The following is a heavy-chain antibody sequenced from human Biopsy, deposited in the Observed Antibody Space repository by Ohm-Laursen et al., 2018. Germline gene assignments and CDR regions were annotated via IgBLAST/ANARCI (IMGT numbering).Heavy chain of an antibody. CDR3: ARGSSYGYDFDY. V-gene: IGHV4-59*07. J-gene: IGHJ4*02. CDR2: VYYSGTT. D-gene: IGHD5-18*01. Sequence: SDTLSLTCTVSGGSISSDWWSWIRQTPGKGLEWIGYVYYSGTTTYNPSLKSRVTISVDTSKNQFSLKLSSVTAADTAVYFCARGSSYGYDFDYWGQGTLVTVSS. CDR1: GGSISSDW.